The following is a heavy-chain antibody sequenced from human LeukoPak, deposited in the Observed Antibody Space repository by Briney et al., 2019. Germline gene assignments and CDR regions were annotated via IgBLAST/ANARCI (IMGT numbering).Heavy chain of an antibody. D-gene: IGHD3-22*01. V-gene: IGHV4-4*07. Sequence: SETLSLTCTVSGGSISSYYWSWIRQPAGKGLEWIGRIYTSGSTNYNPSLKSRVTMSVDTSKNQFSLKLSSVTAADTAVYYCARANYYYDSSGYYAKNYYYYYMDVWGKGTTVTVPS. CDR2: IYTSGST. CDR3: ARANYYYDSSGYYAKNYYYYYMDV. J-gene: IGHJ6*03. CDR1: GGSISSYY.